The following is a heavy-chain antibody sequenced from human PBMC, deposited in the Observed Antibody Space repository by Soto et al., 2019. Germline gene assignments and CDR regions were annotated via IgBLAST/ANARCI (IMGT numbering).Heavy chain of an antibody. D-gene: IGHD6-25*01. CDR3: ARDNAGSDGPVFDY. Sequence: QVQLQESGPGLVKPSETLSLTCTVSGGSVSSGSYYWSCIRQPPGKGLEWIGYIYYSGSTNYSPPLKGRVNLSVDTSKSQFSLKLRSVTAADTAVYYCARDNAGSDGPVFDYWGKGTLVTVSS. CDR1: GGSVSSGSYY. J-gene: IGHJ4*02. CDR2: IYYSGST. V-gene: IGHV4-61*01.